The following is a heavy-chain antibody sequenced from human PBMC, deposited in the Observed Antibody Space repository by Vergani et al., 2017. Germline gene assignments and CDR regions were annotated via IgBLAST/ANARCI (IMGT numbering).Heavy chain of an antibody. Sequence: EVQLVESGGVVVQPGGSLRLSCAASGFTFDDYAMNWVRQAPGKGLEWVSLISWDGGSTYYADSVKGRFTISRDNSKNSLYLQMNSLRAEDTALYYCAKASGSYSHFDYWGQGTLVTVSS. CDR2: ISWDGGST. CDR1: GFTFDDYA. J-gene: IGHJ4*02. V-gene: IGHV3-43D*03. D-gene: IGHD1-26*01. CDR3: AKASGSYSHFDY.